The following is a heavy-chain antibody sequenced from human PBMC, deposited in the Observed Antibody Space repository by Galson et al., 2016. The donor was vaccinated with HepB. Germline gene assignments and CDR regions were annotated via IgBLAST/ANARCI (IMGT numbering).Heavy chain of an antibody. D-gene: IGHD3-16*01. CDR3: ARVVLSWGSGHFGL. CDR1: GFYFSSYA. CDR2: IGSGGNDI. J-gene: IGHJ2*01. V-gene: IGHV3-21*01. Sequence: SLRLSCAASGFYFSSYAMNWVRQAPGKRLEWVSSIGSGGNDIYYADSVKGRFTISRSNTWNSLYLQMDNLRVEDTAVYYCARVVLSWGSGHFGLWGRGTLLTVSS.